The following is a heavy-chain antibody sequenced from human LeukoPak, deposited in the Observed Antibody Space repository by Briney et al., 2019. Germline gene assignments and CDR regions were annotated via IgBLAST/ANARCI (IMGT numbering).Heavy chain of an antibody. CDR3: AKGDGWYYYYMDV. CDR2: ISSEGDNK. J-gene: IGHJ6*03. D-gene: IGHD2-15*01. V-gene: IGHV3-30-3*01. CDR1: GFTFNYYA. Sequence: GRSLRLSCAASGFTFNYYALHWVRQAPGKGLEWVASISSEGDNKHYADSVKGRFTISRDNSKNTLYLQMNSLRAEDTAVYYCAKGDGWYYYYMDVWGKGTTVTVSS.